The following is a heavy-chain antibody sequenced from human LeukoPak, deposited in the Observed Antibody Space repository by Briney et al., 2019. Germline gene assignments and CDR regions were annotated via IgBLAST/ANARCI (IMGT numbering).Heavy chain of an antibody. CDR3: AKANRAAAGTSHFDY. Sequence: SETLSLTCTVSGDSISRSYWSWIRQPPGKTLEWIGYIYYTGNTKYNPSLRSRVTISVDTSKNQFSLKLRSVSAADTAVYYCAKANRAAAGTSHFDYWGQGTLVTVSS. V-gene: IGHV4-59*12. D-gene: IGHD6-13*01. CDR1: GDSISRSY. CDR2: IYYTGNT. J-gene: IGHJ4*02.